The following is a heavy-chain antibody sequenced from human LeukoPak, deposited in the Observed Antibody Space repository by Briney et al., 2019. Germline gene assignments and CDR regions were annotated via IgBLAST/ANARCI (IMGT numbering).Heavy chain of an antibody. V-gene: IGHV3-20*04. J-gene: IGHJ4*02. CDR2: INWHGGST. D-gene: IGHD4-11*01. CDR3: ARANYSPYYFDY. CDR1: GFTFEDYG. Sequence: GGSLRLSCVAPGFTFEDYGMSWVRQPVGKGLEWVSSINWHGGSTHYAESVKGRFTISRDNAKNSLFLQMNSLRAEDTALYYCARANYSPYYFDYWGQGTLVTVSS.